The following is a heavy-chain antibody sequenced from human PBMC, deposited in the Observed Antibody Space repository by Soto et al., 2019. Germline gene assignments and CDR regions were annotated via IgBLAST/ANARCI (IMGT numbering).Heavy chain of an antibody. D-gene: IGHD2-2*01. CDR3: ARDSDCHSTSCFFPPHV. J-gene: IGHJ6*02. V-gene: IGHV3-21*06. CDR2: ISGGGSYI. Sequence: GGSLRLSCAVSGLEVSYNYMSWVRQVPGKGLEWVSGISGGGSYIFYADSVQGRFSISRDNPKNSLFLEMNSLRVEDTAVYYCARDSDCHSTSCFFPPHVWGQGTTVTVSS. CDR1: GLEVSYNY.